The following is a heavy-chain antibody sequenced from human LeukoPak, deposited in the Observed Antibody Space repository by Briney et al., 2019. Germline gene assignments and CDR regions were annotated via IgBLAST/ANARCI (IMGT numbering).Heavy chain of an antibody. D-gene: IGHD1-26*01. CDR1: GFTFSSYS. CDR3: ARGCGSYYGLRWFDP. J-gene: IGHJ5*02. CDR2: ISSSSSYI. Sequence: GGSLRLSCAASGFTFSSYSMNWVRQAPGKGLEWVSSISSSSSYIYYADSVKGRFTISRDNAKNSLYLQMNSLRAEDTAVYYCARGCGSYYGLRWFDPWGQGTLVTVSS. V-gene: IGHV3-21*01.